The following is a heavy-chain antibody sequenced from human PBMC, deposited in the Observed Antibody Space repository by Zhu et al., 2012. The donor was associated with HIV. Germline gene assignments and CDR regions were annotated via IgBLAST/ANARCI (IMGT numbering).Heavy chain of an antibody. D-gene: IGHD6-13*01. V-gene: IGHV4-30-4*08. J-gene: IGHJ6*03. Sequence: QVQLQESGPGLVKPSQTLSLTCTMSGGSISSSDYYWSWIRQPPGKGLEWIGYIYYSGSTYYNPSLKGRVTISVDTSKNQFSLNLNSVTAADTAVYYCASTTISPAGXHYYYYIDVWGKGPRSPSP. CDR1: GGSISSSDYY. CDR3: ASTTISPAGXHYYYYIDV. CDR2: IYYSGST.